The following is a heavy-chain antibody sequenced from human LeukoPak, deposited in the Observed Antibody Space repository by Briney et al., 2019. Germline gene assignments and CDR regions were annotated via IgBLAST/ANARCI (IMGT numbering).Heavy chain of an antibody. Sequence: GGSLRLSCAASGFTVSSNYMSWVRQAPGKGLEWVSDIYSGGSTYYADSVKGRFTISRDNSKNTLYLQMNSLRAEDTAVYYCARGHAPHYCSSTSCYLSFFPYWGQGTLVTVSS. D-gene: IGHD2-2*01. CDR3: ARGHAPHYCSSTSCYLSFFPY. CDR2: IYSGGST. CDR1: GFTVSSNY. J-gene: IGHJ4*02. V-gene: IGHV3-53*01.